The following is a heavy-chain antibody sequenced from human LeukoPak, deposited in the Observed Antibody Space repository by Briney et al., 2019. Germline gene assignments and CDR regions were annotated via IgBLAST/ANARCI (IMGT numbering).Heavy chain of an antibody. Sequence: GGSLRLSCAASGFTFSSYAMSWVPQAPGKGLEWVSTITASGHTTFYTASIKGRFTISRDNSKNTLYLQVNSLRAEDTAVYYCAKRDRGYYFDYWGQGTLVTVSS. CDR2: ITASGHTT. CDR1: GFTFSSYA. CDR3: AKRDRGYYFDY. J-gene: IGHJ4*02. V-gene: IGHV3-23*01.